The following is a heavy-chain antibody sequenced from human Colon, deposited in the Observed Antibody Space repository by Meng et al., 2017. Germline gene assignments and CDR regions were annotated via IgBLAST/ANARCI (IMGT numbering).Heavy chain of an antibody. J-gene: IGHJ4*02. CDR3: GRDQGRQLINH. CDR1: GDPISSEIW. V-gene: IGHV4-4*02. CDR2: VYHRGDT. Sequence: VSRPGLVNPSATLSLTCTVSGDPISSEIWWSWVRQPPGKGLEWIGEVYHRGDTNYNPSLKSRVVISVDRSKNQFSLNLSSVTAADTAVYYCGRDQGRQLINHWGQGTLVTVSS. D-gene: IGHD1-1*01.